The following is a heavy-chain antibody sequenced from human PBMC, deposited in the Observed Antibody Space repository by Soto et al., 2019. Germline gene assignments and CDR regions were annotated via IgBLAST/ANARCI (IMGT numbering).Heavy chain of an antibody. CDR2: INRASIYI. CDR1: GFTFSTYD. Sequence: GGSLRLSCVASGFTFSTYDMNWVRQAPGKGLEWVSSINRASIYIYYADSVRGRFTISRDNAKNSLYLQMDSLRVEDTAVYYCARPTATTYHYFDYWGQGTLVTVSS. V-gene: IGHV3-21*01. CDR3: ARPTATTYHYFDY. D-gene: IGHD4-17*01. J-gene: IGHJ4*02.